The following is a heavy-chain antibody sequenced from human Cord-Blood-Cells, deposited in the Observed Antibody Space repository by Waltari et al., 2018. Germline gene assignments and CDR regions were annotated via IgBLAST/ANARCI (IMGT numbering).Heavy chain of an antibody. CDR3: ATQYCSSTSCYYYFDY. J-gene: IGHJ4*02. D-gene: IGHD2-2*01. CDR1: GYTLTELS. V-gene: IGHV1-24*01. Sequence: QVQLVQSGAEVKKPGASVKVSCKVSGYTLTELSMHWVRQPPGKGLEWMGGFDPEDGETIYAQKFQGRVTMTEDTSTDTAYMELSSLRSEDTAVYYCATQYCSSTSCYYYFDYWGQGTLVTVSS. CDR2: FDPEDGET.